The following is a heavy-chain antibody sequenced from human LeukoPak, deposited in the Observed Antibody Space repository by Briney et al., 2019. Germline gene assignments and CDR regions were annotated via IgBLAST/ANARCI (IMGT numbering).Heavy chain of an antibody. CDR3: AGDSYYYDSSGYYLNNY. D-gene: IGHD3-22*01. Sequence: SETLSLTCTVSGGSISSYYWSWIRQPAGKGLEWIGRIYTSGSTNYNPSLKSRVTMSVDTSKNQFSLKLSSVTAADTAVYYCAGDSYYYDSSGYYLNNYWGQGTLVTVSS. J-gene: IGHJ4*02. CDR1: GGSISSYY. CDR2: IYTSGST. V-gene: IGHV4-4*07.